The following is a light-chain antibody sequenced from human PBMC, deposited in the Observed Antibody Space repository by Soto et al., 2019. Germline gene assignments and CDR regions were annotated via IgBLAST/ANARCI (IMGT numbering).Light chain of an antibody. V-gene: IGLV2-11*01. J-gene: IGLJ1*01. CDR1: SSDVGVYNY. CDR2: DVS. CDR3: ASYSTITPFV. Sequence: QSALTQPRSVSGSPGQSVTISCTGTSSDVGVYNYVSWYQQHPGKAPKLMIYDVSNRPSGVPDRFSGSKSGNTASLTISGLQAEDEADYYCASYSTITPFVFGTGTKVTVL.